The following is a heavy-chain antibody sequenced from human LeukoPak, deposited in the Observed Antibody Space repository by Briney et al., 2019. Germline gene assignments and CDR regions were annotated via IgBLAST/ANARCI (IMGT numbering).Heavy chain of an antibody. Sequence: SETLSLTCTVSGGSTSSGNYYWGWIRQPPGKGLGWIGEINHSGSTNYNPSLKSRVTISVDTSKNQFSLKLSSVTAADTAVYYCARGPYYDSSGYRYRQRTFDYWGQGTLVTVSS. CDR3: ARGPYYDSSGYRYRQRTFDY. D-gene: IGHD3-22*01. V-gene: IGHV4-39*07. CDR2: INHSGST. J-gene: IGHJ4*02. CDR1: GGSTSSGNYY.